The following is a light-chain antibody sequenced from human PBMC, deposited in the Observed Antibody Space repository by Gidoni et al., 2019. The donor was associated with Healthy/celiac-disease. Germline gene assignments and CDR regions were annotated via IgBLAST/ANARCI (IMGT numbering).Light chain of an antibody. CDR1: SSNIGAGYD. CDR2: GNS. Sequence: QSVLTQPPSVSGAPGQRVPISCTGSSSNIGAGYDGHWYQQLPGTAPKLLIYGNSNRPSGVPDRFSGSKSGTSASLAITGLQAEDEADYYCQSYDSSLSAVVFGGGTKLTVL. J-gene: IGLJ2*01. V-gene: IGLV1-40*01. CDR3: QSYDSSLSAVV.